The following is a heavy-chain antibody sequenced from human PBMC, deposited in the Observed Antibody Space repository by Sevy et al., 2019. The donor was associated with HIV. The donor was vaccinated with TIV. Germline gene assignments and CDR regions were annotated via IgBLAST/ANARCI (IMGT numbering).Heavy chain of an antibody. CDR1: GDSINSGGYY. D-gene: IGHD6-19*01. CDR3: AGLFNSSGRYEGGY. V-gene: IGHV4-31*03. CDR2: IYYSGNT. Sequence: SETLSLTCTVSGDSINSGGYYWSWIRQHPGKGLEWIACIYYSGNTYYNPSLKSRLTISLDTSKNQFSLKLSSVTAADTAVYYCAGLFNSSGRYEGGYWGQGTLVTVSS. J-gene: IGHJ4*02.